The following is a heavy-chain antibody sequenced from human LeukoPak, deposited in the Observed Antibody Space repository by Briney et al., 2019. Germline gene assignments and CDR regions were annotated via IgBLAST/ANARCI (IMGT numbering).Heavy chain of an antibody. J-gene: IGHJ4*02. Sequence: PGGSLRLSCAASGFTFSSYWMHWVRQAPGKGLVWVSRINSDGSSTSYADSVKGRFTISRDNAKDTLYLQMNSLRAEDTAVYYCAREVGCSGGSCYVYRGQGTLVTVSS. CDR2: INSDGSST. CDR1: GFTFSSYW. D-gene: IGHD2-15*01. CDR3: AREVGCSGGSCYVY. V-gene: IGHV3-74*01.